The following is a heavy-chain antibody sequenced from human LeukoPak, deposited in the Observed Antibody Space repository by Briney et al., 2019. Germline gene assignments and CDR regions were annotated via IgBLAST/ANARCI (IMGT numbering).Heavy chain of an antibody. CDR1: GGSFSGYY. Sequence: PSETLSLTCAVYGGSFSGYYWSWIRQPPGKGLEWIGEINHSGSTNHNPSLKSRVTISVDTSKNQFSLKLSSVTAADTAVYYCAREPPTTHLKDAFDIWGQGTMVTVSS. V-gene: IGHV4-34*01. CDR3: AREPPTTHLKDAFDI. J-gene: IGHJ3*02. D-gene: IGHD4-17*01. CDR2: INHSGST.